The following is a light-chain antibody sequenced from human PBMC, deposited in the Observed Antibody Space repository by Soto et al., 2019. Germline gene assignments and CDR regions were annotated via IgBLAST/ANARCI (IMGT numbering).Light chain of an antibody. Sequence: QSALTQPRSVSGSPGRSVTISCTGTSSDVGGYDYVSWYQHHPGKAPKLMIYEVSNRPSGVSNRFSGSKSGNTASLTISGLQAEDEADYYCSSYTSSSTYVFGTGTKLTVL. CDR2: EVS. CDR3: SSYTSSSTYV. V-gene: IGLV2-14*01. J-gene: IGLJ1*01. CDR1: SSDVGGYDY.